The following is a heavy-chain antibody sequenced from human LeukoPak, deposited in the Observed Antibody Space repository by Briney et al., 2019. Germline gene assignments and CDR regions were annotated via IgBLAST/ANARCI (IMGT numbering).Heavy chain of an antibody. CDR1: GGSISSHY. CDR3: ARTNRMLLGGNWFDP. Sequence: SATLSLTCPVSGGSISSHYWSWIRQPPGKGLEWIGFIYYSGSTNYNPSLKSRVTISVDTSKNQFSLKLSSVTAADTAVYYCARTNRMLLGGNWFDPWGQGTLVTVSS. J-gene: IGHJ5*02. CDR2: IYYSGST. V-gene: IGHV4-59*11. D-gene: IGHD1-14*01.